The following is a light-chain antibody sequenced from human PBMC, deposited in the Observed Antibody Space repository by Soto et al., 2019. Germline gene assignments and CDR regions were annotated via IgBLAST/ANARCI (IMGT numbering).Light chain of an antibody. J-gene: IGKJ4*01. V-gene: IGKV1-33*01. CDR1: EDVSDY. CDR2: DAS. Sequence: DIKMTQSPSSLSASVGDRVTLTCQASEDVSDYVNWYQQKPGRAPKLLIYDASILETGVPSRFSGRGSGTDFSFTIRDLQPEDFATYYCQLYKNVILTFGGGTRVDI. CDR3: QLYKNVILT.